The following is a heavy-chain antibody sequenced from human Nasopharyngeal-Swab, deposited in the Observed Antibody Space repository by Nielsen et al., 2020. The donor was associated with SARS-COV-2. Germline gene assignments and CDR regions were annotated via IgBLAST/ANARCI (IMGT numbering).Heavy chain of an antibody. CDR3: AKDLQKWLVLGGYYYYNMDV. V-gene: IGHV3-23*03. J-gene: IGHJ6*02. CDR1: GFTFSSYN. CDR2: ISSDSST. D-gene: IGHD6-19*01. Sequence: GGSLRLSCAASGFTFSSYNMNWVRQAPGKGLKWVSLISSDSSTYYAHSVKGRFTISRDNSKNTLYLQMNSLRAEDTAVYYCAKDLQKWLVLGGYYYYNMDVWGQGTTVTVSS.